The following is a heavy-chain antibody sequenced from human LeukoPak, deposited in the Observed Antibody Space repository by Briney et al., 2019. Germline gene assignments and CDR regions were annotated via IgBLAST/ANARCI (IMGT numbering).Heavy chain of an antibody. CDR2: INHSGST. D-gene: IGHD3-22*01. J-gene: IGHJ4*02. CDR3: ARARAHLKYYYDSSGYYYFDY. Sequence: SETLPLTCAVYGGSFSGYYWSWIRQPPGKGLEWIGEINHSGSTNYNPSLKSRDTISVDTSKNQFSLKLSSVTAADTAVYYCARARAHLKYYYDSSGYYYFDYWGQGTLVTVSS. V-gene: IGHV4-34*01. CDR1: GGSFSGYY.